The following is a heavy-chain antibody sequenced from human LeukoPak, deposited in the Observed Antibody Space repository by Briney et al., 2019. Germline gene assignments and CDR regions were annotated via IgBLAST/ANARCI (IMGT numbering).Heavy chain of an antibody. V-gene: IGHV4-61*02. D-gene: IGHD4-23*01. CDR2: IYTSGST. J-gene: IGHJ6*03. Sequence: PSETLSLTCTVSGASISSGSSYWSWIRQPAGKGLEWIGRIYTSGSTNYNPSLKSRVTMSVDTSKNQFSLKLSSVTAADTAVYYCARDSTVVKGGPRYYYYYYMDVWGKGTTVTISS. CDR3: ARDSTVVKGGPRYYYYYYMDV. CDR1: GASISSGSSY.